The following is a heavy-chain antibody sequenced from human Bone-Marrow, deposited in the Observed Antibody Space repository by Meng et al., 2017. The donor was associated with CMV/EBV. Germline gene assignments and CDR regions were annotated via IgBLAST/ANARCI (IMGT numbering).Heavy chain of an antibody. J-gene: IGHJ3*02. CDR3: ARDISSWSTANDAFDI. D-gene: IGHD6-13*01. CDR2: ISYDGSNK. V-gene: IGHV3-30*04. Sequence: GESLKISCAASGFTFSSYAMHWVRQAPGNGLEWVAVISYDGSNKYYADSVKGRFPIPRDNSKNTLYLQMNSLRAEDTAVYYCARDISSWSTANDAFDIWGQGTMATVSS. CDR1: GFTFSSYA.